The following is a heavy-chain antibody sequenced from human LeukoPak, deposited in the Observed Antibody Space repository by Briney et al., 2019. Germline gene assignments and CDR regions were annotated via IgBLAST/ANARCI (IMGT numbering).Heavy chain of an antibody. CDR2: ISGSGGST. V-gene: IGHV3-23*01. D-gene: IGHD3-10*01. CDR3: AGGITMVRDSYYYYGMDV. J-gene: IGHJ6*02. Sequence: GGSLRLSCAASGFTFSSYAMSWVRQAPGKGLEWVSAISGSGGSTYYADSVKGRFTISRDNSKNTLYLQMNSLRAEDTAVYYCAGGITMVRDSYYYYGMDVWGQGTTVTVSS. CDR1: GFTFSSYA.